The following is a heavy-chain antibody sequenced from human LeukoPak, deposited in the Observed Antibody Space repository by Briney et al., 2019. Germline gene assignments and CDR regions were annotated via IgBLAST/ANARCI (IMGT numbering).Heavy chain of an antibody. V-gene: IGHV3-20*04. Sequence: PGGSLRLSCAASGFTFDDYGMSWVRQAPGKGLEWVSGINWNGGSTGYADSVKGRFTISRDSSKNSMYLQMNSLRAEDTAVYYCAKAAYCTSTSCHFSGYAQRPLDSWGQGTLVTVSS. CDR2: INWNGGST. J-gene: IGHJ4*02. CDR1: GFTFDDYG. CDR3: AKAAYCTSTSCHFSGYAQRPLDS. D-gene: IGHD2-2*01.